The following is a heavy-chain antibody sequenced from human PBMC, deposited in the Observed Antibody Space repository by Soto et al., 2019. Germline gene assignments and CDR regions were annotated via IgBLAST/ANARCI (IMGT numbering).Heavy chain of an antibody. D-gene: IGHD2-8*01. V-gene: IGHV3-48*03. Sequence: GGSLRLSCAASGFTFSSYEMNWVRQAPGKRLEWVSYISSSGSTIYYADSVKGRFTISRDNAKNSLYLQMNSLRAEDTAVYYCARGYRFMPYYYYYYGMDVWGQGTTVTVSS. J-gene: IGHJ6*02. CDR2: ISSSGSTI. CDR3: ARGYRFMPYYYYYYGMDV. CDR1: GFTFSSYE.